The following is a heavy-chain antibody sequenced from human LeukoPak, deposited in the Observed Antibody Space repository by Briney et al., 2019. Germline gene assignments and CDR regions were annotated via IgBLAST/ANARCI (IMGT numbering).Heavy chain of an antibody. V-gene: IGHV3-7*01. J-gene: IGHJ3*02. CDR1: GFTLSNHW. D-gene: IGHD3-3*01. CDR3: ARGNLLGITIFGVVIPDAFDI. Sequence: GGSLRLSCAASGFTLSNHWMIWVRQAPGKGLECVANIKQDGTEKYYLDSVKGRFTISRDNAKNSLYLQMNSLRVEDTAVYYCARGNLLGITIFGVVIPDAFDIWGQGTMVTVSS. CDR2: IKQDGTEK.